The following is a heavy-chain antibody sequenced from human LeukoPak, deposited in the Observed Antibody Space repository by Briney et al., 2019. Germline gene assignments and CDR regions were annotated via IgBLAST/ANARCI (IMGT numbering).Heavy chain of an antibody. J-gene: IGHJ4*02. CDR1: GGSISSYY. V-gene: IGHV4-59*01. CDR2: IYYSGST. CDR3: ARDLYY. Sequence: SETLSLTCTVSGGSISSYYWSWIRQPPGKGLEWIGYIYYSGSTNYNPSLKSRVAISVDTSKNQFSLKLSSVTAADTAVYYCARDLYYWGQGTLVTVSS.